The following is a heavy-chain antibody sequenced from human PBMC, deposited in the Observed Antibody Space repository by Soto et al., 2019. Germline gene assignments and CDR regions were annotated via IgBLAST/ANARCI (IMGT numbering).Heavy chain of an antibody. D-gene: IGHD4-17*01. CDR3: AKDLVPFRTTYFDY. Sequence: SGGSLRLSCAASGFTFSSYAMSWVRQAPGKGLEWVSAISGSGGSTYYADSVKGRFTISRDNSKNTLYLQMNSLRAEDTAVYYCAKDLVPFRTTYFDYWGQGTLVTVSS. V-gene: IGHV3-23*01. J-gene: IGHJ4*02. CDR1: GFTFSSYA. CDR2: ISGSGGST.